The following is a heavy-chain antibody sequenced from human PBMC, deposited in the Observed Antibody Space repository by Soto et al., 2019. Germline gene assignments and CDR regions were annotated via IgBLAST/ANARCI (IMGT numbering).Heavy chain of an antibody. CDR3: ARTTTVAGTPEFDY. CDR2: ISYDGSTK. J-gene: IGHJ4*02. V-gene: IGHV3-30-3*01. D-gene: IGHD6-19*01. CDR1: GLTFSSFS. Sequence: QVQLVESGGGVVQPGRSLRLSCAASGLTFSSFSLHWVRQAPGKGLEWLALISYDGSTKYNADSVKGRFTVSRDNSNNTRYLQLSSLRPEDTAVYYCARTTTVAGTPEFDYWGQGTLVTVSS.